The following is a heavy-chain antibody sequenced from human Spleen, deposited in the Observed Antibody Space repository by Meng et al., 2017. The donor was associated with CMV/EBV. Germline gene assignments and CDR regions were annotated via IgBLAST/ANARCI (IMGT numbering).Heavy chain of an antibody. CDR2: IYYSGST. D-gene: IGHD3-22*01. V-gene: IGHV4-39*07. J-gene: IGHJ4*02. CDR3: ARGNSSGYYDY. Sequence: QVKLQKCGQGMVKPSETLSLTCIVSGGSISSSSYYWGWIRQPPGKGLEWIRSIYYSGSTNYNPSLKSRVTISVDTSKNQFSLKLSSVTAADTAVYYCARGNSSGYYDYWGQGTLVTVSS. CDR1: GGSISSSSYY.